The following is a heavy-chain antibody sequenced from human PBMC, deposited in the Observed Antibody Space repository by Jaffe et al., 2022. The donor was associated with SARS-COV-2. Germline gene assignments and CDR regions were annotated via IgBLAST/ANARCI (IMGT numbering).Heavy chain of an antibody. CDR3: QHTLIAAAGVDPLSVKSGDYYYYMDV. CDR2: IKSKTDGGTT. D-gene: IGHD6-13*01. V-gene: IGHV3-15*01. CDR1: GFTFSNAW. Sequence: EVQLVESGGGLVKPGGSLRLSCAASGFTFSNAWMSWVRQAPGKGLEWVGRIKSKTDGGTTDYAAPVKGRFTISRDDSKNTLYLQMNSLKTEDTAVYYCQHTLIAAAGVDPLSVKSGDYYYYMDVWGKGTTVTVSS. J-gene: IGHJ6*03.